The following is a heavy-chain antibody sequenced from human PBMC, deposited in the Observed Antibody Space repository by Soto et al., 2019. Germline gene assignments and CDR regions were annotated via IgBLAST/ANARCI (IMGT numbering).Heavy chain of an antibody. V-gene: IGHV4-59*08. D-gene: IGHD2-15*01. CDR2: IYYSGST. CDR3: ARRNYCSGGSCYSGYNWFDP. Sequence: SETLSLTCTVSGGSISSYYWSWIRQPPGKGLEWIGYIYYSGSTSYNPSLKSRVTISVDTSKNQFSLKLSSVTAADTAVYYCARRNYCSGGSCYSGYNWFDPWGQGTLVTVSS. J-gene: IGHJ5*02. CDR1: GGSISSYY.